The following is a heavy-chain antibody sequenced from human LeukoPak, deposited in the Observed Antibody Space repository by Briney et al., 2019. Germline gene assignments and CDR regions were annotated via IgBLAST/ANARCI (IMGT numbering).Heavy chain of an antibody. CDR3: AKGQDIVVVPAAKKYYYYYGMDV. V-gene: IGHV3-23*01. Sequence: YYADYVKGRFTISRDNSKNTLYLQMNSLRAEDTAVYYCAKGQDIVVVPAAKKYYYYYGMDVWGQGTTVTVSS. J-gene: IGHJ6*02. D-gene: IGHD2-2*01.